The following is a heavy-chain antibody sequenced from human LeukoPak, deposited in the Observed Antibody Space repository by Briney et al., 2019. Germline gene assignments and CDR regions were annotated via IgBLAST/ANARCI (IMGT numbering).Heavy chain of an antibody. CDR2: TYPGDSDT. Sequence: GESLQTSCKGSRYSFTSYWIGSVRQMPGKGLEWMGLTYPGDSDTRYSRSFQGEVTNPADKSISTAYLQWSNLKASDTAMYYCARQRYYDSRVYYFDYWGQGTLVTVSS. CDR3: ARQRYYDSRVYYFDY. J-gene: IGHJ4*02. D-gene: IGHD3-22*01. V-gene: IGHV5-51*01. CDR1: RYSFTSYW.